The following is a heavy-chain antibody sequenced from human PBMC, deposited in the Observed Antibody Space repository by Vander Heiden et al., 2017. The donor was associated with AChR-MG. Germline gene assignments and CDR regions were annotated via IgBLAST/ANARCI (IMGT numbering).Heavy chain of an antibody. CDR1: GFTFSSYW. Sequence: EVQLVESGGGLVQPGGSLRLSCAASGFTFSSYWMSWVRQAPGKGLELVANIKQDGSEKYYVDSVKGRFTISRDNAKNSLYLQMNSLRAEDTAVYYCARDLRCSGGSCSSDYWGQGTLVTVSS. D-gene: IGHD2-15*01. V-gene: IGHV3-7*01. CDR3: ARDLRCSGGSCSSDY. CDR2: IKQDGSEK. J-gene: IGHJ4*02.